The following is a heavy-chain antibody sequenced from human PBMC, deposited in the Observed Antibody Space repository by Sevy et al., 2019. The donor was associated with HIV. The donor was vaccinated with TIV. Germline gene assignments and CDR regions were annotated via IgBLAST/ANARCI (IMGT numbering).Heavy chain of an antibody. J-gene: IGHJ4*02. CDR2: ISGRSSYI. D-gene: IGHD2-2*01. CDR1: GFTFSDYY. Sequence: GGSLRLSCAASGFTFSDYYMNWFRQAPGKGLEWVSSISGRSSYIHYADSVRGRFTISRDNAKNSLYLQMNSLRVDDTAVYFCARDGGCSSTSCLLYFDSWGQGALVTVSS. V-gene: IGHV3-21*01. CDR3: ARDGGCSSTSCLLYFDS.